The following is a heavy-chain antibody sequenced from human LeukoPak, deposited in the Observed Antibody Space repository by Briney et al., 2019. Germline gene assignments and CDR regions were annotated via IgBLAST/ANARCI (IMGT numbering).Heavy chain of an antibody. CDR3: ARGGYRDYYYYYMDV. Sequence: GGSLRLSCAASGFTFSSYGMNWVRQAPGKGLEWVSGISGSGGNTYYADSVKGRFTISRDNSKNTLYLQMNSLRAEDTAVYYCARGGYRDYYYYYMDVWGKGTTVTVSS. D-gene: IGHD6-13*01. V-gene: IGHV3-23*01. CDR2: ISGSGGNT. J-gene: IGHJ6*03. CDR1: GFTFSSYG.